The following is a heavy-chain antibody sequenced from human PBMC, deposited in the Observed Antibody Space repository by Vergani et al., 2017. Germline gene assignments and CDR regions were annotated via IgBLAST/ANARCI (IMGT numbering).Heavy chain of an antibody. CDR3: ARVEMASIGTD. D-gene: IGHD5-24*01. CDR2: IYHSGST. Sequence: QLQLQESGPGLVKPSETLSLTCTVSGGSISSSSYYWGWIRQPPGKGLEWIGSIYHSGSTYYSPSLKSRVTMSVDTSKNQFSLKMRSVTAADTAVYYCARVEMASIGTDWGQGTLVTVSS. V-gene: IGHV4-39*07. CDR1: GGSISSSSYY. J-gene: IGHJ4*02.